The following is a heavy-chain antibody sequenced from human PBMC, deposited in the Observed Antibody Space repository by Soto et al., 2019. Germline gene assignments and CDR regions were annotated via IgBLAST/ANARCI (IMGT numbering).Heavy chain of an antibody. CDR1: GFTFNNSW. V-gene: IGHV3-7*01. J-gene: IGHJ4*02. CDR3: AREIVLVPAASAYFDY. CDR2: IKQDVSDK. D-gene: IGHD2-2*01. Sequence: GGPPRLSSAASGFTFNNSWMRRVPPAPGGGLEWVANIKQDVSDKYYVDSVKGRFTISRDNAKNSLFLQMNSLRAEDTAVYYCAREIVLVPAASAYFDYWGQGILVTVSS.